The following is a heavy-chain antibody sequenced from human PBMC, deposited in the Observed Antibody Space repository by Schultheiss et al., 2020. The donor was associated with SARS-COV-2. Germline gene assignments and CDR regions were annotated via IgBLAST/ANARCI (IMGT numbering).Heavy chain of an antibody. D-gene: IGHD3-9*01. V-gene: IGHV3-48*04. CDR3: ARVDWEDEGCAY. Sequence: GGSLRLSCAASGFTFSSYSMNWVRQAPGKGLEWVSYISSSSSTIYYADSVKGRFTISRDNAKNSLYLRMNSLRVEDTAVYYCARVDWEDEGCAYWGQGTLVTVSS. CDR2: ISSSSSTI. CDR1: GFTFSSYS. J-gene: IGHJ4*02.